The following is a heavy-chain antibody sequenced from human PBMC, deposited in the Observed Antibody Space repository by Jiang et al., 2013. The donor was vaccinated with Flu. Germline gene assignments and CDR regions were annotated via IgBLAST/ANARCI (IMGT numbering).Heavy chain of an antibody. CDR1: GFTFSTYS. CDR2: ISGSSDYI. CDR3: AREYLPFGDLYYY. V-gene: IGHV3-21*01. Sequence: VQLVESGGGLVKPGGSLRLSCAASGFTFSTYSMTWVRQAPGKGLEWVSYISGSSDYIFYADSVKGRFTVSRDNAKNSLYLQMNSLRAEDTAVYYCAREYLPFGDLYYYWGQGTLVTVSS. J-gene: IGHJ4*02. D-gene: IGHD3-10*01.